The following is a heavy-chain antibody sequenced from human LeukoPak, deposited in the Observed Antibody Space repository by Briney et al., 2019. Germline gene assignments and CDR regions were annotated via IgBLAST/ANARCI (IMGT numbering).Heavy chain of an antibody. D-gene: IGHD6-13*01. Sequence: GGSLRLSCAASGFTFSTYWMSWVRQAPGKGLEWVASIKQDGSEKYYLDSVKGRFTISRDNSKNTLYLQMNRLRDEDTAVYYCTRQDEPGIDYWGQGTPVTVSS. CDR1: GFTFSTYW. J-gene: IGHJ4*02. CDR3: TRQDEPGIDY. CDR2: IKQDGSEK. V-gene: IGHV3-7*01.